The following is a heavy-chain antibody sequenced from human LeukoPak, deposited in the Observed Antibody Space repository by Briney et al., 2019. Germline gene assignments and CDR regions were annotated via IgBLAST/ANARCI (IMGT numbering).Heavy chain of an antibody. CDR1: GFTFSSCV. J-gene: IGHJ4*02. CDR2: ISASGAST. D-gene: IGHD6-19*01. V-gene: IGHV3-23*01. CDR3: AKGGWYDYFDY. Sequence: GGSLRLSCAASGFTFSSCVMTWVRQAPGKGLEWVSVISASGASTDYADSVKGRLTISRDNSKNTVFLQMNSLRAEDTAVYYCAKGGWYDYFDYWGQGTLVTVSS.